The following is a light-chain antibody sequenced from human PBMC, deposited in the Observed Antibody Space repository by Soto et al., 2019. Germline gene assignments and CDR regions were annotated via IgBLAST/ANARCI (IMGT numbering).Light chain of an antibody. CDR1: QGISNY. CDR2: AAS. V-gene: IGKV1-27*01. Sequence: DIQMTQSPSSLSASVGDRVTITCRASQGISNYLAWYQQKPGKVPKLPIYAASTLQSGVPSRFSGSGSGTDFTLTISSLQPEDVATYYCQKYNSALLFGGGTKVEIK. J-gene: IGKJ4*01. CDR3: QKYNSALL.